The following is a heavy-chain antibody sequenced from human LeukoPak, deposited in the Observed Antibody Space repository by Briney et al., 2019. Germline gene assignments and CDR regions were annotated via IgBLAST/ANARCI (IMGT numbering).Heavy chain of an antibody. V-gene: IGHV4-34*01. CDR1: GGSFSGYY. D-gene: IGHD5-18*01. CDR2: INHSGST. J-gene: IGHJ4*02. CDR3: ARGGYSYGWADY. Sequence: SETLSLTCAVYGGSFSGYYWSWIRQPPGKRLEWIGEINHSGSTNYNPSLKSRVTISVDTSKNQFSLKLSSVTAADTAVYYCARGGYSYGWADYWGQGTLVTVSS.